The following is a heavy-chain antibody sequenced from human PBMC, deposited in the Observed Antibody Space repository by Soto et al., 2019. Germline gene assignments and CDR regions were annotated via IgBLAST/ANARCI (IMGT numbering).Heavy chain of an antibody. CDR3: ARAVAVPADFDY. D-gene: IGHD6-19*01. Sequence: GASVKVSCKASGDTFSFYTINWVRQAPGLGLEWMGWINAGNGNTKYSQKFQGRVTITRDTSASTAYMELSSLRFEDTAVYYCARAVAVPADFDYWGQGTLVTVSS. V-gene: IGHV1-3*01. CDR1: GDTFSFYT. CDR2: INAGNGNT. J-gene: IGHJ4*02.